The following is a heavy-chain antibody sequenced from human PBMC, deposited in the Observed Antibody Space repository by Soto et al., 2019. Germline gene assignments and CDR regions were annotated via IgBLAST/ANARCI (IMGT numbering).Heavy chain of an antibody. CDR1: GYSFSNYW. J-gene: IGHJ4*02. Sequence: GESLKISCRASGYSFSNYWIGWVRQMPGKGLEWMGIIYPGDSDTRYSPSFQGQVTISTDKSISSAYLQWSSLRASDSAMYYCARSRITGSTWTFDYWGQGTLVTVYS. D-gene: IGHD1-20*01. CDR2: IYPGDSDT. V-gene: IGHV5-51*01. CDR3: ARSRITGSTWTFDY.